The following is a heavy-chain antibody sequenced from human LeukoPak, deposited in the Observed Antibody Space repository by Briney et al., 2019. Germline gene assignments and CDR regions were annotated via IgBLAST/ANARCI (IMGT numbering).Heavy chain of an antibody. D-gene: IGHD3-9*01. V-gene: IGHV3-48*01. CDR2: ISSSSSTI. CDR1: GFTFSSYS. J-gene: IGHJ4*02. CDR3: AKERPNVLRYFDWLSTLLDY. Sequence: GGSLRLSCAASGFTFSSYSMNWVRQAPGKGLEWVSYISSSSSTIYYADSVKGRFTISRDNAKNSLYLQMNSLRAEDTAVYYCAKERPNVLRYFDWLSTLLDYWGQGTLVTVSS.